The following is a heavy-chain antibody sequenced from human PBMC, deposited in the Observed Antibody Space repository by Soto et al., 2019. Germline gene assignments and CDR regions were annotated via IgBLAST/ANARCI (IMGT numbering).Heavy chain of an antibody. CDR1: EGMLSNYG. J-gene: IGHJ6*02. Sequence: LRHHWGAAEGMLSNYGGRRIRQNTGKGLEWVSYISSSSSTISYGDSVKGRFTISRDNAKNSLYLQMNSLRDEDTAVYYCARESEQWLVRGYYYYGMDVWVQGTTVIGFS. CDR3: ARESEQWLVRGYYYYGMDV. D-gene: IGHD6-19*01. V-gene: IGHV3-48*02. CDR2: ISSSSSTI.